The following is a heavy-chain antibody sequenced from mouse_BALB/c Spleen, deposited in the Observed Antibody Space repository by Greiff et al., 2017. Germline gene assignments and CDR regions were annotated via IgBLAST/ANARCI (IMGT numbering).Heavy chain of an antibody. CDR1: GYSITSDYA. Sequence: EVKLMESGPGLVKPSQSLSLTCTVTGYSITSDYAWNWIRQFPGNKLEWMGYISYSGSTSYNPSLKSRISITRDTSKNQFFLQLNSVTTEDTATYYCARSLGSSAWFAYWGQGTLVTVSA. V-gene: IGHV3-2*02. CDR3: ARSLGSSAWFAY. J-gene: IGHJ3*01. CDR2: ISYSGST. D-gene: IGHD3-2*02.